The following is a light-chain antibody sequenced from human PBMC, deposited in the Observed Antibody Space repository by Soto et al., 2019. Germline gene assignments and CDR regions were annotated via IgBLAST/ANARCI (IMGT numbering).Light chain of an antibody. Sequence: IQMTHSPSSLSASLGDRVTITCQASQDISNYLNWYQQKPGKAPKLLIYDASNLETGVPSRFSGSGSGTDFTFTISSLQPEDIATYYCQQYDNLLITFGQGTRLEI. J-gene: IGKJ5*01. CDR3: QQYDNLLIT. CDR2: DAS. V-gene: IGKV1-33*01. CDR1: QDISNY.